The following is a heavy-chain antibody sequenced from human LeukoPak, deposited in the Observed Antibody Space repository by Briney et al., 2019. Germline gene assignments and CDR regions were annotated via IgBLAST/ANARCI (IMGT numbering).Heavy chain of an antibody. V-gene: IGHV4-31*03. D-gene: IGHD4-17*01. CDR3: ARGRGHGDYLFYGRFFDY. J-gene: IGHJ4*02. CDR2: MYYSGST. Sequence: SETLSLTCTVSGVSLSSGTYYWIWIRQRPGKDLERIGYMYYSGSTYYNPSLNGRGTISVDTSKNQFSLKLSSVTAANTAVYFCARGRGHGDYLFYGRFFDYWGQGTLVTVSS. CDR1: GVSLSSGTYY.